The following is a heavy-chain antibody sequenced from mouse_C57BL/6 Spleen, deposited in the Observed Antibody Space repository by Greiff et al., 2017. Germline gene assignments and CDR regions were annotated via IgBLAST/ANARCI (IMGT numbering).Heavy chain of an antibody. CDR3: ARGLYDGFGNWFAY. CDR2: INPNNGGT. V-gene: IGHV1-22*01. D-gene: IGHD2-3*01. J-gene: IGHJ3*01. CDR1: GYTFTDYN. Sequence: EVKLQESGPELVKPGASVKMSCKASGYTFTDYNMHWVKQSHGKSLEWIGYINPNNGGTSYNQKFKVKATLTVNKSSSTAYVELRSLTSEDSAVYYCARGLYDGFGNWFAYWGLGTLVTVSA.